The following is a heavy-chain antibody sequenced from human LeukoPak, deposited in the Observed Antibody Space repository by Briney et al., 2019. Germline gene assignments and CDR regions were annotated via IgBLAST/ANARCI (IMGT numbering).Heavy chain of an antibody. J-gene: IGHJ4*02. CDR2: IYYRGNT. CDR1: GGSISSSSHY. CDR3: ARLGYCDGGSCYFPFDQ. V-gene: IGHV4-39*01. D-gene: IGHD2-15*01. Sequence: PSETLSLTCSVSGGSISSSSHYWGWIRQPPGKGLEWIGSIYYRGNTYYNPSLTSRVTISVDTSKKQSSLKLTSVTAADTAVYYCARLGYCDGGSCYFPFDQWGQGTLVIVSS.